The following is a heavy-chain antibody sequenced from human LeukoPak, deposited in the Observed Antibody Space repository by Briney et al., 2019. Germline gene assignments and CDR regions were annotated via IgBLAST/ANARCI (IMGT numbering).Heavy chain of an antibody. V-gene: IGHV1-69*13. D-gene: IGHD6-19*01. J-gene: IGHJ4*02. Sequence: SVKVSCKASGGTFSSYAISWVRQAPGQGLEWMGGIIPIFGTANYAQKFQGRVTITADESTSTAYMELSSLRSEDTAVYYCARMPRHSSGWYDYWGQGTLVAVSS. CDR3: ARMPRHSSGWYDY. CDR2: IIPIFGTA. CDR1: GGTFSSYA.